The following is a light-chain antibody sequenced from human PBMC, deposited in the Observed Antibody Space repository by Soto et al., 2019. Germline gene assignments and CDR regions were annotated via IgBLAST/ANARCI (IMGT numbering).Light chain of an antibody. Sequence: QSVLTQPPSASGSPGQSVTISCTGTSSDVGAYNYVSWYQQHPGKAPKLMIYEVTKRPSGVPDRFSGFKSGNTASLRVSGLQAEDEADYYCTSYAGGNNLVFGGGTKVTVL. CDR2: EVT. V-gene: IGLV2-8*01. CDR1: SSDVGAYNY. J-gene: IGLJ2*01. CDR3: TSYAGGNNLV.